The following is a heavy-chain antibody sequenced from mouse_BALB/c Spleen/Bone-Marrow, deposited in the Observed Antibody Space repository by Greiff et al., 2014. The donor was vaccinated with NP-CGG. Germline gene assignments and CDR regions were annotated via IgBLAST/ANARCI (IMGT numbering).Heavy chain of an antibody. J-gene: IGHJ2*01. D-gene: IGHD2-1*01. CDR2: INSNGGST. CDR1: GFTLSSYG. CDR3: VRGNYGNYVDYFDF. Sequence: EVQLQQSGGGLVQPGGSLKLSCAASGFTLSSYGMSWVRQTPDKRLELVATINSNGGSTYYPDSVKGRFTISRDTAKNTLYLQMSSLKSEETAMYYCVRGNYGNYVDYFDFWGQGTTLTVSS. V-gene: IGHV5-6-3*01.